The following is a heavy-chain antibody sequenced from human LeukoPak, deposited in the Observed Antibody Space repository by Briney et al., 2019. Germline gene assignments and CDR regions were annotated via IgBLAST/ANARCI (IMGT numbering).Heavy chain of an antibody. Sequence: SVKVSCKASGGTFSSYAISWVRQAPGQGLEWMGGIIPIFGTANYAQKFQGRVTITADESTSTAYMELSSLRSEDTAVYYCAKKSSGWHDNEIDYWGQGTLVTVSS. V-gene: IGHV1-69*13. CDR1: GGTFSSYA. CDR2: IIPIFGTA. CDR3: AKKSSGWHDNEIDY. D-gene: IGHD6-19*01. J-gene: IGHJ4*02.